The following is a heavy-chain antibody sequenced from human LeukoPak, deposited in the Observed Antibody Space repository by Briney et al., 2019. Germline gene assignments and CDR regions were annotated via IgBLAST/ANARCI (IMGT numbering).Heavy chain of an antibody. Sequence: SETLSLTCTVSGGSISSYHWSWIRQPPGKGLEWIGYIYYSGSTNYNPSLKSRVTISVDTSKNQFSLKLSSVTAADTAVYYCARERRDGYNRAVDYWGQGTLVTVSS. CDR2: IYYSGST. D-gene: IGHD5-24*01. J-gene: IGHJ4*02. V-gene: IGHV4-59*01. CDR3: ARERRDGYNRAVDY. CDR1: GGSISSYH.